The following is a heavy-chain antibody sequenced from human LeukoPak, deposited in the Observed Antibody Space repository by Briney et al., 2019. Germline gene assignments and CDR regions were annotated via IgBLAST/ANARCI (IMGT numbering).Heavy chain of an antibody. J-gene: IGHJ4*02. V-gene: IGHV3-74*01. CDR2: INSDGSSR. D-gene: IGHD3-10*01. CDR1: GFTFSNYW. CDR3: AKASWVSDADAVL. Sequence: GGSLRLSCAASGFTFSNYWMHWVRQAPGKGLVWVSRINSDGSSRNYADSVKGRFTLSRDHSRNTVYLQLNGLTVDDTAVYYCAKASWVSDADAVLWGQGTLVTVSS.